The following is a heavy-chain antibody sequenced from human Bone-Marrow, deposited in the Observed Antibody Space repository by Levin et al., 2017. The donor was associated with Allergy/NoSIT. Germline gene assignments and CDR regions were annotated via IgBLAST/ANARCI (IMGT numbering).Heavy chain of an antibody. CDR2: ISFDETNK. D-gene: IGHD3-16*01. V-gene: IGHV3-30*18. CDR3: AKGPFMTTFGGATRGSDPFGI. J-gene: IGHJ3*02. Sequence: GGSLRLSCAASGFNFNHYGMHWVRQVRQAPGKGLEWVAMISFDETNKYYADSVKGRFTISRDNSKNTLYLQMNSLRAEDTAVYYCAKGPFMTTFGGATRGSDPFGIWGQGTMVTVSS. CDR1: GFNFNHYG.